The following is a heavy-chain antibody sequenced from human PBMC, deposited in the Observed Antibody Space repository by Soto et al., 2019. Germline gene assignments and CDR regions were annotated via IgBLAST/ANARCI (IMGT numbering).Heavy chain of an antibody. J-gene: IGHJ6*03. CDR3: ARRARPDFYYMDV. Sequence: GGSLRLSCAASGFTLSGYAMDWVRQAPGKGLEYVSGISSNGVGTYYANTVQGRFTISRDNSKNKVYLQKGSLRTEDMDVYYCARRARPDFYYMDVWGKGTTVTVSS. V-gene: IGHV3-64*01. D-gene: IGHD6-6*01. CDR1: GFTLSGYA. CDR2: ISSNGVGT.